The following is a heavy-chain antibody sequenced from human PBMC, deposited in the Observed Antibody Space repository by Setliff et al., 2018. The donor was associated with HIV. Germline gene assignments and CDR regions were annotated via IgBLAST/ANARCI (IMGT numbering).Heavy chain of an antibody. V-gene: IGHV1-3*01. D-gene: IGHD4-17*01. CDR1: GDSLTNYG. Sequence: ASVKVSCKASGDSLTNYGIHWVRQAPGQSLEWMGWINAGNGNTKYSQRFQGRVTITRDTSASTVYMDLSSLRSEDTAVYYCARDLNSGDYPHWFDPWGQGTLVTVSS. CDR3: ARDLNSGDYPHWFDP. CDR2: INAGNGNT. J-gene: IGHJ5*02.